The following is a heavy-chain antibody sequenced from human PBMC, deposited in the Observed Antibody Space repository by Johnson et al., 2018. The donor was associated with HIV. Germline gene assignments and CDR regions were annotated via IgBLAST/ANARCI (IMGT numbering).Heavy chain of an antibody. CDR3: ARDWSSWYTVDAFDI. J-gene: IGHJ3*02. D-gene: IGHD6-13*01. V-gene: IGHV3-23*04. CDR1: GFTFSSYA. CDR2: IGTAGDT. Sequence: VQLVESGGGLVQPGGSLRLSCAASGFTFSSYAMNWVRQAPGKGLEWVSAIGTAGDTYYADSVKGRFTISRDNSKNTLYLQMTSLRAEDTAVYYCARDWSSWYTVDAFDIWGKGTMVTVSS.